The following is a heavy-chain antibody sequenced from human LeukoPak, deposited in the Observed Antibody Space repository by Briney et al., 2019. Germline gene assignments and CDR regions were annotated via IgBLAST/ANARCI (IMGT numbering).Heavy chain of an antibody. V-gene: IGHV3-48*01. Sequence: GGSLRLSCAASGFTFSSYSMNWVRQAPGKGLEWVSYISGSSSTIYYADSVKGRFTISRDNAKNSLYLQMNSLRAEDTAVYYCARVRWAATTRDAFDIWGQGTLVTVSS. J-gene: IGHJ4*02. CDR3: ARVRWAATTRDAFDI. CDR1: GFTFSSYS. CDR2: ISGSSSTI. D-gene: IGHD3-16*01.